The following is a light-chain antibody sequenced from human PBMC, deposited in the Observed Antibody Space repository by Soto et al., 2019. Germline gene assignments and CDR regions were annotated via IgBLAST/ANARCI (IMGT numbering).Light chain of an antibody. Sequence: IVLTQSPGTLSLSPGERATLSCRAGQSVTSRYIAWHQQKPGQAPRLLVYAASTRASGIPVRFSGSGSGTDFTLTISRLEPDDFALYYCQQYGSSQLTFGGGTKVEI. CDR3: QQYGSSQLT. V-gene: IGKV3-20*01. J-gene: IGKJ4*01. CDR2: AAS. CDR1: QSVTSRY.